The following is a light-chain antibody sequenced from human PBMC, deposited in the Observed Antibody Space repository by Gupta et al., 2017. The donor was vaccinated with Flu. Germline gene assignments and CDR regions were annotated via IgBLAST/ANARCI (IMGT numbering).Light chain of an antibody. CDR1: QSISSY. J-gene: IGKJ4*01. Sequence: DIHITQSPSSLSASVGDRVTITCRASQSISSYLNWYQQKPGKAPKLLIYAASSLQSGVPSRFSGSGSGTDFTLTISSLQPEDFATYYCQQRDSTPLTFGGGTKVEIK. CDR2: AAS. CDR3: QQRDSTPLT. V-gene: IGKV1-39*01.